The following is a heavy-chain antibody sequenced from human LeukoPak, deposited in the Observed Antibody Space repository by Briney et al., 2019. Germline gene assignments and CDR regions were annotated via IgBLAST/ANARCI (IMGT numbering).Heavy chain of an antibody. CDR1: GGSFSGYY. V-gene: IGHV4-34*01. CDR3: ARDPEYSYGHGDY. J-gene: IGHJ4*02. D-gene: IGHD5-18*01. Sequence: PSETLSLTCAVYGGSFSGYYWSWIRQPPGKGLEWIGEINHSGSTNYNPSLKSRVTISVDTSKNQFSLKLSSVTAADTAVYYCARDPEYSYGHGDYWGQGTLVTVSS. CDR2: INHSGST.